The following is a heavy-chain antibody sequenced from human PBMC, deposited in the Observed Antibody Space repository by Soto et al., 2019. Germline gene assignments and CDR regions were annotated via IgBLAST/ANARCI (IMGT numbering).Heavy chain of an antibody. CDR2: IDNAGTDS. Sequence: EVQLVESGGGLVQPGGSLRLSCAASGFTLSGRSMHWVRQAPGKGLVWVSGIDNAGTDSTYADSVKGRFTSARDNAKNILYLQMNSLSVENTAVYYCAREWFGPDVWGKGTTLTVSS. V-gene: IGHV3-74*01. D-gene: IGHD3-10*01. CDR3: AREWFGPDV. CDR1: GFTLSGRS. J-gene: IGHJ6*04.